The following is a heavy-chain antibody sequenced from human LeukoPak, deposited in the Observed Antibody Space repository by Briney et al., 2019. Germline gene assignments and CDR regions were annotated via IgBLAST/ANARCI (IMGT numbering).Heavy chain of an antibody. J-gene: IGHJ4*02. Sequence: PGGSLRLSCAASGGSGFTFSTYWMSGARQAPGKGLGGVADIKQDGREKYYVDAVKGRFTISRDNAQNSLYLQMNSLRAEDTAVYYCAKHWSRGRDCWGQGTLVTVSS. V-gene: IGHV3-7*01. CDR1: GGSGFTFSTYW. D-gene: IGHD3-16*01. CDR3: AKHWSRGRDC. CDR2: IKQDGREK.